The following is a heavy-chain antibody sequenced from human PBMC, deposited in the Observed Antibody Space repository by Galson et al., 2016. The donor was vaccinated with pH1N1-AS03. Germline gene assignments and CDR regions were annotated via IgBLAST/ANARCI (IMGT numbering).Heavy chain of an antibody. CDR1: GFTFSMSY. J-gene: IGHJ6*02. D-gene: IGHD2-2*01. CDR3: ATRNPNPNFAIWYQHDYGMDV. Sequence: SLRLSCAASGFTFSMSYIHWVRQAPGKGLEWVSRISNDGRNVRYADFVKGRFAVSRDNAKNTVFLQMDSLRADYTAVYFCATRNPNPNFAIWYQHDYGMDVWGQGTTVTVSS. V-gene: IGHV3-74*01. CDR2: ISNDGRNV.